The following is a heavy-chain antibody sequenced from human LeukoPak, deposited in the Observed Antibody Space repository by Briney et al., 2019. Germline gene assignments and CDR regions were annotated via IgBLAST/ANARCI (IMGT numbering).Heavy chain of an antibody. V-gene: IGHV3-7*01. D-gene: IGHD3-16*01. CDR1: GFTFSSYW. Sequence: GGSLRLSCAASGFTFSSYWMSWVRQAPGKGLEWVANIDQDGSEKYYVDSVKGRFSISRDNARNSLFLQMNSLRAEDTAVYYGASGWGAIWGQGTMVTVSS. J-gene: IGHJ3*02. CDR3: ASGWGAI. CDR2: IDQDGSEK.